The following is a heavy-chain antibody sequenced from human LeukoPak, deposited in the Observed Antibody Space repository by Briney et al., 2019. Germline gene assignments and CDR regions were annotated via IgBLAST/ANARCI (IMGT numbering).Heavy chain of an antibody. CDR3: AKGPLVVPAAMPPQFDY. CDR2: INHSGST. CDR1: GGSFSGYY. D-gene: IGHD2-2*01. J-gene: IGHJ4*02. V-gene: IGHV4-34*01. Sequence: SETLSLTCAVYGGSFSGYYWSWIRQPPGKGLEWIGEINHSGSTNYNPSLKSRVTISVDTPKNQFSLKLSSVTAADTAVYYCAKGPLVVPAAMPPQFDYWGQGTLVTVSS.